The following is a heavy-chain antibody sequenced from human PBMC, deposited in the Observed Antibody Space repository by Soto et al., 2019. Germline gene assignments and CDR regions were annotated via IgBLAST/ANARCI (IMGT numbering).Heavy chain of an antibody. V-gene: IGHV3-48*02. CDR2: ISSSSSTI. CDR3: ARETRRIAAAGTAPPDMDV. D-gene: IGHD6-13*01. CDR1: GFTFSSYS. J-gene: IGHJ6*03. Sequence: PGGSLRLSCAASGFTFSSYSMNWVRQAPGKGLEWVSYISSSSSTIYYADSVKGRFTISRDNAKNSLYLQMNSLRDEDTAVYYCARETRRIAAAGTAPPDMDVWGKGTTVTVSS.